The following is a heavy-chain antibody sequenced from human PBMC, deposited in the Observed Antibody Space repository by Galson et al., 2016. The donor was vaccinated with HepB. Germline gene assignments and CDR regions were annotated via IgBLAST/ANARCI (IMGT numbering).Heavy chain of an antibody. CDR2: IYAGDSDT. J-gene: IGHJ2*01. V-gene: IGHV5-51*01. Sequence: SGAEVKKPGESLKISCEGSGFSLSTYWIGWVRQMPGKGLEWMGTIYAGDSDTRYSPSFLGQVTISVDKSINPAYLQWSRLEASDTAIYYCARGLVFVSNWYYDLWGRGTLVTVSS. D-gene: IGHD2-15*01. CDR3: ARGLVFVSNWYYDL. CDR1: GFSLSTYW.